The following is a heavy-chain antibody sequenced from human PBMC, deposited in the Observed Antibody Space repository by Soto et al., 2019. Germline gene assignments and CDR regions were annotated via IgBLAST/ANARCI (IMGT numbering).Heavy chain of an antibody. CDR3: VNWKEGSMVYFDS. D-gene: IGHD2-8*01. Sequence: DVQLLESGGGLVQPGGSLRLSCAASGFSFSNYAMSWVRQVPGKGLEWVSAISGSGGNTYYADSVKGRFTISRDNSKDTLYLQMNSLRAEDTALYYCVNWKEGSMVYFDSWGQGTLVTVSS. CDR2: ISGSGGNT. V-gene: IGHV3-23*01. CDR1: GFSFSNYA. J-gene: IGHJ4*02.